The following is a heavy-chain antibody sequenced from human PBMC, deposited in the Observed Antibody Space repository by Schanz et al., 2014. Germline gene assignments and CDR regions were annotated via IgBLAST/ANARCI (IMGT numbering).Heavy chain of an antibody. CDR1: GFSLDIFA. CDR2: IGNGGVTI. D-gene: IGHD3-22*01. V-gene: IGHV3-48*04. J-gene: IGHJ4*02. CDR3: ARPPHDSSGYYPFDY. Sequence: EVHLLESGGGLVEPGGSLRLSCATSGFSLDIFAVSWVRQAPGKGLEWVSYIGNGGVTIYYADSVKGRFTISRDNAKNSLYLQMNSLRAEDTAVYYCARPPHDSSGYYPFDYWGQGTLVTVSS.